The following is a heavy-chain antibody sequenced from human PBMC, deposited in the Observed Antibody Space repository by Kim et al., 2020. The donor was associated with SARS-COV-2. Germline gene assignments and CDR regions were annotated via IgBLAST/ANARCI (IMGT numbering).Heavy chain of an antibody. CDR2: YNGNT. Sequence: YNGNTNYAQKLQCRVTMTTDTSTSTAYMELRSLRSDDTAVYYCAREDFDYWGQGTLVTVSS. V-gene: IGHV1-18*01. CDR3: AREDFDY. J-gene: IGHJ4*02.